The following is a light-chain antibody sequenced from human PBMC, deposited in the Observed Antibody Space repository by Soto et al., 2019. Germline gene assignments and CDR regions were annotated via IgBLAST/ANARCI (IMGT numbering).Light chain of an antibody. V-gene: IGLV1-44*01. Sequence: QSVLTQPPSASGTPGQRVTISCSGSSSNIGSNTVNWYQQLPGTAPTLLIYSNNQRPSGVPDRFSGSKSGTSASLAISWLQSEDEADYYCAAWDDSLNGVVFGGGTKVTVL. CDR3: AAWDDSLNGVV. J-gene: IGLJ2*01. CDR2: SNN. CDR1: SSNIGSNT.